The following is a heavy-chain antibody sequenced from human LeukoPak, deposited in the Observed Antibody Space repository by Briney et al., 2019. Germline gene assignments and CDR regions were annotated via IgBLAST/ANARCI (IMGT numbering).Heavy chain of an antibody. J-gene: IGHJ2*01. D-gene: IGHD3-10*01. V-gene: IGHV4-4*07. CDR3: ARAVYSGNRYFDL. CDR1: GGSISSHY. Sequence: SETLSLTCTVSGGSISSHYWSWIRQPAGKGLEWFGRIYSSGTTNYNPSLKSRVTMSVDTSKNQFSLKLSSVTAADTAVYYCARAVYSGNRYFDLWGRGTLVTVFS. CDR2: IYSSGTT.